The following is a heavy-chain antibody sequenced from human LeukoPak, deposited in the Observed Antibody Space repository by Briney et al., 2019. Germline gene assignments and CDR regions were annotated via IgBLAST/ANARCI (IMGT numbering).Heavy chain of an antibody. CDR1: GYTFTSYG. V-gene: IGHV1-18*01. CDR3: ARLIAAAAGQGLGRERYYYYYYMDV. Sequence: GASVKVSCKASGYTFTSYGISWVRQAPGQGLEWMGWISAYNGNTNYAQKLQGRVTMTTDTSTSTAYMELRSLRSDDTVVYYCARLIAAAAGQGLGRERYYYYYYMDVWGKGTTVTVSS. CDR2: ISAYNGNT. D-gene: IGHD6-13*01. J-gene: IGHJ6*03.